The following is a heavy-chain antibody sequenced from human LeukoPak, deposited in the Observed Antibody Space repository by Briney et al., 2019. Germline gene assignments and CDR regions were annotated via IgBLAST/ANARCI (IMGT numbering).Heavy chain of an antibody. J-gene: IGHJ2*01. CDR1: GGSFSGYY. Sequence: SETLSLTCAVYGGSFSGYYWSWIRQPPGKGLEWIGESNDSGSTKDNPSLKSRVTISVDTSKNQYSLKPSSVTAADTAVYYCARHYCSGGSCYWHFDLWGRGTLVTVSS. CDR2: SNDSGST. D-gene: IGHD2-15*01. CDR3: ARHYCSGGSCYWHFDL. V-gene: IGHV4-34*01.